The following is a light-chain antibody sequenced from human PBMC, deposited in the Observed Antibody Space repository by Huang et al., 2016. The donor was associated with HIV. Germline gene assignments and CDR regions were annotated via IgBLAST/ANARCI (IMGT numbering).Light chain of an antibody. CDR2: ATS. CDR3: QQYYSFPLT. CDR1: QDINTY. V-gene: IGKV1-8*01. J-gene: IGKJ1*01. Sequence: AIRITQSPSSLSASTGDKVSITCRASQDINTYLAWYQQQPGKPPSRLIYATSTLQSGGPSRFSGSGSGTDFTLTITHLQSEDFATYYCQQYYSFPLTFGQGSQVEV.